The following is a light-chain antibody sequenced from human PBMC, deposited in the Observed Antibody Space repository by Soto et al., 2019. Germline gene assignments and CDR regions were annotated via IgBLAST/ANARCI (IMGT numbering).Light chain of an antibody. CDR2: GAS. Sequence: EIVMTPSPATLSVSPGERATLSCRASQSVSSNLAWYQQKPGQAPRLLIYGASTRATGIPARFSGSGSGTEFTLTISSLQSADFAVYYCQQFHDWPMTFGPGTKVDIK. CDR3: QQFHDWPMT. J-gene: IGKJ3*01. CDR1: QSVSSN. V-gene: IGKV3-15*01.